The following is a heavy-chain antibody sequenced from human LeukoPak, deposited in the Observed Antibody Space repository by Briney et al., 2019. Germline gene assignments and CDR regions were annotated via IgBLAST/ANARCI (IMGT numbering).Heavy chain of an antibody. D-gene: IGHD6-25*01. CDR3: ARYGSIVAAGTFDY. CDR2: ISMSSSHI. CDR1: GFTFSSYS. V-gene: IGHV3-21*01. Sequence: GGSLRLSCAASGFTFSSYSMNWVRQVPGKGLEWVSSISMSSSHIYYADSVKGRFTISRDNAKNSLYLQMRSLRAEDTAVYYCARYGSIVAAGTFDYWGQGTLVTVSS. J-gene: IGHJ4*02.